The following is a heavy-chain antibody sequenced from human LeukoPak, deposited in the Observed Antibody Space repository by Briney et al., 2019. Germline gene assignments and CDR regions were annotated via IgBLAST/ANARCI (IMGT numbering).Heavy chain of an antibody. CDR1: GGSFSGYY. V-gene: IGHV4-34*01. J-gene: IGHJ4*02. D-gene: IGHD3-22*01. CDR2: INHSGST. CDR3: ARGKWLFRVDY. Sequence: EASETLSLTCAVYGGSFSGYYWSWIRQPPGKGLEWIGEINHSGSTNYNPSLKSRVTISVDTSKNQFSLKLSSVTAADTAVYYCARGKWLFRVDYWGQGTLVTVSS.